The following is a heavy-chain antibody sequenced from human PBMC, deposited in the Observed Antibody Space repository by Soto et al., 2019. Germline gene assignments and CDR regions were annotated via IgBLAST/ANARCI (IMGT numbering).Heavy chain of an antibody. CDR3: ARAGMSYCDAADY. J-gene: IGHJ4*02. D-gene: IGHD1-26*01. CDR2: IFYSGST. CDR1: GGSISSYY. V-gene: IGHV4-59*01. Sequence: QVQLQESGPGLVKPSETLSLTCTVSGGSISSYYWSWIRQPPGKGLEWIGYIFYSGSTNYNPSLKSRVTISVDTSKTQFSLKLSSVTAADTAVYYCARAGMSYCDAADYWGQGTLITVSS.